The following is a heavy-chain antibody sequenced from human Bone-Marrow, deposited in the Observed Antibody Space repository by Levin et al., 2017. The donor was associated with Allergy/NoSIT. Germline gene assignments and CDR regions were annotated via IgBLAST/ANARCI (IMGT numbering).Heavy chain of an antibody. V-gene: IGHV3-30*03. CDR2: ITKDGSKK. CDR3: AREHPGYFFDP. Sequence: GESLKISCAVSGFTFSDYGMHWVRQAPGKGLEWVAAITKDGSKKYYLDSVKGRSTLSSDSSKNTVPLQMNSLTADDTAVYFCAREHPGYFFDPWGQGTLVIV. J-gene: IGHJ5*02. D-gene: IGHD1-1*01. CDR1: GFTFSDYG.